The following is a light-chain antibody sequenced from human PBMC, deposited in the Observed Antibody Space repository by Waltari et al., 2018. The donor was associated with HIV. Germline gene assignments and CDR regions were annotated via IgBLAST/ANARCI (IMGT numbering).Light chain of an antibody. CDR2: SNN. J-gene: IGLJ3*02. V-gene: IGLV1-44*01. CDR1: RSNLGSNT. Sequence: QSVLTQPPSASGTPGQRVTISCSGSRSNLGSNTVNWYQQLPGTAPKLLIYSNNQRPSGVPDRFSGSKSGTSASLAISGLQSEDEADYYCAAWDDSLNAVFGGGTKLTVL. CDR3: AAWDDSLNAV.